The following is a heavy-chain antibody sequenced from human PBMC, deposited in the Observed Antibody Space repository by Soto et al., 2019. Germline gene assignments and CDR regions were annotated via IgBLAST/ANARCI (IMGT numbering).Heavy chain of an antibody. CDR2: ISGSGGST. D-gene: IGHD3-16*02. CDR1: GFTFSSYA. Sequence: GGSLRLSCAASGFTFSSYAMSWVRQAPGKGLEWVSAISGSGGSTYYADSVKGRFTISRDNSKNTLYLQMNSLRAEDTAVYYCAKGGRGITFGGVIAPFDYWGQGTLVIVSS. V-gene: IGHV3-23*01. CDR3: AKGGRGITFGGVIAPFDY. J-gene: IGHJ4*02.